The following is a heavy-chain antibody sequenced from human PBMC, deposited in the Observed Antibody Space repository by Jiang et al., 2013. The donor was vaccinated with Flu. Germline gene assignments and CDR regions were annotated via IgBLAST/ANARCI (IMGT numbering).Heavy chain of an antibody. Sequence: QSGSELKKPGASVKVSCKASGYIFTSYAMNCVRQAPVQGLEWMGWINTNTGNPTYAQGFTGRFVFSLDTSVSTAYLQICSLKAEDTAVYYCARELGGVVVAATGRFDPWGQGTLVTVSS. V-gene: IGHV7-4-1*01. D-gene: IGHD2-15*01. CDR2: INTNTGNP. CDR3: ARELGGVVVAATGRFDP. CDR1: GYIFTSYA. J-gene: IGHJ5*02.